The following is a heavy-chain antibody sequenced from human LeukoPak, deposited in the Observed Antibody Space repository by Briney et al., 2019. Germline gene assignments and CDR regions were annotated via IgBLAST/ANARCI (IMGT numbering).Heavy chain of an antibody. V-gene: IGHV1-2*02. J-gene: IGHJ4*02. CDR3: ARGFRIAAAGPSPFDY. D-gene: IGHD6-13*01. Sequence: ASVKVSCKASGYTFTGYYLHWVRQAPGQGLEWMGWINPHSGGTNYAQKLQGRVTMTTDTSTSTAYMELRSLRSDDTAVYYCARGFRIAAAGPSPFDYWGQETLVTVSS. CDR1: GYTFTGYY. CDR2: INPHSGGT.